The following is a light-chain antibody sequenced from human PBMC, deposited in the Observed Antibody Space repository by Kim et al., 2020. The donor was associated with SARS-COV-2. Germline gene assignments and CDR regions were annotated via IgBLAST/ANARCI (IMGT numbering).Light chain of an antibody. CDR3: QVGYST. CDR2: AAS. V-gene: IGKV1-39*01. J-gene: IGKJ2*01. Sequence: DIQMTQSPSSLSASVGDRVTITCRASQNITTYLNWYQQKPGKAPNLLIYAASSLHSGVPSRFSGSGSGTDFTLTISSLQPEDSATYYCQVGYSTFGQGTKLEI. CDR1: QNITTY.